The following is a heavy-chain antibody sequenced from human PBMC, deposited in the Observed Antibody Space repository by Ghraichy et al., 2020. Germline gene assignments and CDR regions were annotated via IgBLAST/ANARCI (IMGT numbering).Heavy chain of an antibody. J-gene: IGHJ5*02. CDR2: IYHSGST. CDR1: GYSISSGYY. Sequence: SETLSLTCAVSGYSISSGYYWGWIRQPPGKGLEWIGSIYHSGSTYYNPSLKSRVTISVDTSKNQFSLKLSSVTAADTAVYYCARSRYDFWSGYYTGWFDPWGQGTLVTVSS. V-gene: IGHV4-38-2*01. CDR3: ARSRYDFWSGYYTGWFDP. D-gene: IGHD3-3*01.